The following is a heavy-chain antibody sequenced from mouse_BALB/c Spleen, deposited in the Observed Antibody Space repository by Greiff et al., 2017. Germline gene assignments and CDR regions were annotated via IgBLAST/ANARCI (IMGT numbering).Heavy chain of an antibody. V-gene: IGHV2-9*02. D-gene: IGHD2-3*01. CDR1: GFSLTSYG. CDR3: AREDGYYAMDY. CDR2: IWAGGST. Sequence: VKLKESGPGLVAPSQSLSITCTVSGFSLTSYGVHWVRQPPGKGLEWLGVIWAGGSTNYNSALMSRLSISKDNSKSQVFLKMNSLQTDDTARYYCAREDGYYAMDYWGQGTSVTVSS. J-gene: IGHJ4*01.